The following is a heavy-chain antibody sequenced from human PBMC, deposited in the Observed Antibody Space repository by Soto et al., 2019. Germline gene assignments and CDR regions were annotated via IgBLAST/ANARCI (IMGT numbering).Heavy chain of an antibody. D-gene: IGHD6-6*01. V-gene: IGHV3-74*01. Sequence: GGSLRLSCAASGFTFSSYWMHWVRQAPGKGLVWVSRINSDGSSTSYADSVKGRFTISRDNAKNTLYLQMNSLRAEDTAVYYCARVIRDSSSPRIFNYYYYYGMDVWGQGTTVTVSS. CDR3: ARVIRDSSSPRIFNYYYYYGMDV. CDR1: GFTFSSYW. J-gene: IGHJ6*02. CDR2: INSDGSST.